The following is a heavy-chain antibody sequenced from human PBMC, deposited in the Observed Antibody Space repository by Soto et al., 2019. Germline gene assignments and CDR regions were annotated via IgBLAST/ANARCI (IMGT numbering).Heavy chain of an antibody. D-gene: IGHD3-22*01. CDR1: GYTFTGYY. V-gene: IGHV1-2*02. CDR3: AGDHDDTDGGSGYC. Sequence: ASVKVSCKASGYTFTGYYMHWVRQAPGQGLEWMGWINPNSGGTNYAQRFQGRVTMTRDSSISTAYMAPSRLRSDDXALSYSAGDHDDTDGGSGYCWG. J-gene: IGHJ1*01. CDR2: INPNSGGT.